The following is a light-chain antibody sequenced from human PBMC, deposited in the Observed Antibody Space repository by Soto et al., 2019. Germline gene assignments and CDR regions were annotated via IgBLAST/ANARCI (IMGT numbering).Light chain of an antibody. V-gene: IGLV1-44*01. CDR2: TNN. CDR1: SSNIGSNI. J-gene: IGLJ2*01. CDR3: AAWDDSLNGVV. Sequence: QSVLTQPPSASGTPGQRVTISCSGSSSNIGSNIVNWYQQFPGTAPKLLIYTNNQRPSGVPHRFSGSKSGTSASLAISGLQSEDEADYYCAAWDDSLNGVVFGGGTKLTVL.